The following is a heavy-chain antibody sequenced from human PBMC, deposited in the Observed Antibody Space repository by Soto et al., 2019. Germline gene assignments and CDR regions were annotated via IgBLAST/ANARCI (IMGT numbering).Heavy chain of an antibody. V-gene: IGHV1-8*01. CDR3: AVPTVARSYNY. CDR2: MNPNSGNT. J-gene: IGHJ4*02. CDR1: GYTFTSFD. D-gene: IGHD1-26*01. Sequence: QVQLVQSGAEVKKPGASVKVSCKASGYTFTSFDINWVRQATGQGLEWMGWMNPNSGNTGYAQKFQGRVTMTRTTSISTTYMELSSLRSEDTTVYYCAVPTVARSYNYWGQGTLVTVSS.